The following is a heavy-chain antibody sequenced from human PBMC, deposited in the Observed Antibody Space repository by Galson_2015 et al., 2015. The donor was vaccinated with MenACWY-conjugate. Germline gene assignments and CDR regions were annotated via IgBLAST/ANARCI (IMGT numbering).Heavy chain of an antibody. J-gene: IGHJ4*02. CDR3: ARSPPARYPNYYCDI. Sequence: SLRLSCAASGSDFSNYGMHWVRQAPGKGLEWVGVIWYDGSETYVADSVKGRFTISRDNSENTLFLQMNSLRVEDTAVYYCARSPPARYPNYYCDIWGQGTLVTVSS. CDR2: IWYDGSET. D-gene: IGHD1-1*01. CDR1: GSDFSNYG. V-gene: IGHV3-33*01.